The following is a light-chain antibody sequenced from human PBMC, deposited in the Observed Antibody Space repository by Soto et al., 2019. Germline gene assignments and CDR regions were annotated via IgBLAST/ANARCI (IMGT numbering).Light chain of an antibody. V-gene: IGKV3-15*01. CDR1: QSISSN. CDR2: AAS. J-gene: IGKJ2*01. CDR3: QQYYNWPYT. Sequence: EIVMTQPPATLSVSPGERVTLSCRASQSISSNVAWYQQKPGQAPRLLIYAASVGATGFPARFSGSGSGTEFTLTISSLQSEDFAVYYCQQYYNWPYTFGQGTKLEIK.